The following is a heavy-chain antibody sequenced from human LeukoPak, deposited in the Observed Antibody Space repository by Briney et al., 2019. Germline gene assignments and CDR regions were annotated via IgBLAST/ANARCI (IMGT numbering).Heavy chain of an antibody. D-gene: IGHD3-22*01. CDR2: IYPGDSDT. Sequence: GESLKISCKGSNYTFSRHWIGWVRQMPGKGLEWMGIIYPGDSDTRYSPSFQGQVTISADKSISTAYLQWSSLKASDTAMYYCARLYYYDSSGTDPGFDYWGQGTLVTVSS. CDR3: ARLYYYDSSGTDPGFDY. J-gene: IGHJ4*02. CDR1: NYTFSRHW. V-gene: IGHV5-51*01.